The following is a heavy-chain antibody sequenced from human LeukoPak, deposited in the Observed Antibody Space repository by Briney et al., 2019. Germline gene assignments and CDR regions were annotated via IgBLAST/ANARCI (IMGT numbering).Heavy chain of an antibody. CDR2: INSDGSDT. V-gene: IGHV3-74*01. CDR1: GLTFTNYG. J-gene: IGHJ5*02. CDR3: ARGGYHFNNWFDP. D-gene: IGHD3-22*01. Sequence: GGSLRLSCAASGLTFTNYGMSWVRQAPGKGLVWVSRINSDGSDTRYAESVKGRFTISRDNARNTVYLETNSLRAEDTAVYYCARGGYHFNNWFDPWGQGTLVTVSS.